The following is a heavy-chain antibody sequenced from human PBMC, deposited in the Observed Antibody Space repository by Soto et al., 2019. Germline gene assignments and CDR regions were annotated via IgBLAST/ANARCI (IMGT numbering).Heavy chain of an antibody. V-gene: IGHV3-23*01. CDR2: IRGGGGST. CDR3: AKGDYDILTGYYSYYYYMDV. J-gene: IGHJ6*03. CDR1: GFTFSDYA. D-gene: IGHD3-9*01. Sequence: GGSLRLSCAGSGFTFSDYAMNWVRQAPGKGLEWVSAIRGGGGSTHYADSVKGRLTISRDNSKNTVYLQMNSLRTEDTAVYYCAKGDYDILTGYYSYYYYMDVWGKGTTVTVSS.